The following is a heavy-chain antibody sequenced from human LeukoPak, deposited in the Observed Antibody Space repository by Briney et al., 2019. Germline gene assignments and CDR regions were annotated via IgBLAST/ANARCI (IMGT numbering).Heavy chain of an antibody. V-gene: IGHV3-30*04. CDR3: ARGIVVVPAALRY. Sequence: PGGSLRLSCAASGFTFSSYAMHWVRQAPGKGLEWVAVISYDGSNKYYADSVKGRFTISRDNSKNTLYLQMNSLRAEDTAVYYCARGIVVVPAALRYWGQGTLVTVSS. CDR2: ISYDGSNK. J-gene: IGHJ4*02. CDR1: GFTFSSYA. D-gene: IGHD2-2*01.